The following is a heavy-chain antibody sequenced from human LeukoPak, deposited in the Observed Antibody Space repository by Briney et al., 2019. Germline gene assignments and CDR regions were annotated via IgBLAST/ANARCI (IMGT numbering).Heavy chain of an antibody. Sequence: GRSPSLSCAASGFTFSDYDMHWVRQVPGEGVEWGSAVNIAGNPLYGASVRGRFTISRENAKNFLYLQMNDLRGEDTAVYYCAREPPIEGYWYFDLGGRGPLVTVSS. V-gene: IGHV3-13*05. CDR2: VNIAGNP. D-gene: IGHD2-21*01. CDR3: AREPPIEGYWYFDL. CDR1: GFTFSDYD. J-gene: IGHJ2*01.